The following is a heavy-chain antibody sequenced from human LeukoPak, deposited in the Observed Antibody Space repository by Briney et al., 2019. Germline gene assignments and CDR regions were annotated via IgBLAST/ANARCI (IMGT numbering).Heavy chain of an antibody. V-gene: IGHV1-8*01. J-gene: IGHJ6*02. CDR2: MNPNSGNT. D-gene: IGHD6-13*01. Sequence: GASVKVSCKASGYTFTSYDINWVRQATGQGLEWMGWMNPNSGNTGYAQKFQGRVTMTRNTSISTAYMELSSLRSEDTAVYYCARGLTGYSSSRYLRYVDYYYYYGMDVWGQGTTVTVSS. CDR1: GYTFTSYD. CDR3: ARGLTGYSSSRYLRYVDYYYYYGMDV.